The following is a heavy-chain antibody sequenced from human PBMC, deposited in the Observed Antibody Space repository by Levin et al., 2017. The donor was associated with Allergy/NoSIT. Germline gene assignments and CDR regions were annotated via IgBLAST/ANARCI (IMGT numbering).Heavy chain of an antibody. J-gene: IGHJ5*02. CDR2: IWYDGSNK. D-gene: IGHD6-6*01. CDR3: ARDVGHWTSSSYWFDP. CDR1: GFTFSSYG. Sequence: GESLKISCAASGFTFSSYGMHWVRQAPGKGLEWVAVIWYDGSNKYYADSVKGRFTISRDNSKNTLYLQMNSLRAEDTAVYYCARDVGHWTSSSYWFDPWGQGTLVTVSS. V-gene: IGHV3-33*01.